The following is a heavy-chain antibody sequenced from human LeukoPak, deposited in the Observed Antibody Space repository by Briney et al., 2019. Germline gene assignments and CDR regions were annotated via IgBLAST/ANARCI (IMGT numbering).Heavy chain of an antibody. CDR3: ARMDPLEDIRYFDWLSSYFDY. CDR1: GGSISSGGYY. CDR2: IYYSGST. Sequence: PSETLSLTCTVSGGSISSGGYYWSWVRQHPGKGLEWIGYIYYSGSTYYNPSLKSRVTISVDTSKNQFSLKLSSVTAADTAAYYCARMDPLEDIRYFDWLSSYFDYWGQGTLVTVSS. J-gene: IGHJ4*02. V-gene: IGHV4-31*03. D-gene: IGHD3-9*01.